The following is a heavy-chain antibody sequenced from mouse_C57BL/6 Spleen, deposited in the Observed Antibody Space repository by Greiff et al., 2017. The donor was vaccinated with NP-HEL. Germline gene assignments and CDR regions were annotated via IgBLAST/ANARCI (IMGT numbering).Heavy chain of an antibody. CDR3: ARYPFYGNYEDWFAY. CDR2: INPNNGGT. CDR1: GYTFTDYY. Sequence: VQLQQSGPELVKPGASVKISCKASGYTFTDYYMNWVKQSHGKSLEWIGDINPNNGGTSYNQKFKGKATLTVDKSSSTAYMELRSLTSEDSAVYYCARYPFYGNYEDWFAYWGQGTLVTVSA. V-gene: IGHV1-26*01. D-gene: IGHD2-1*01. J-gene: IGHJ3*01.